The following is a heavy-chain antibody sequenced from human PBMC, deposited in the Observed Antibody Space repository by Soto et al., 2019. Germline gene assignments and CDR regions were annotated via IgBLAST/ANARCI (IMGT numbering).Heavy chain of an antibody. CDR1: GFTFSSYA. CDR2: IKQDGSEK. CDR3: ARDAVSANLYDYYGMDV. V-gene: IGHV3-7*03. D-gene: IGHD2-21*01. J-gene: IGHJ6*02. Sequence: QTGGSLRLSCAASGFTFSSYAMSWVRQAPGKGLEWVANIKQDGSEKNYVDSVKGRFTISRDNAKSSLYLQMNSLRAEDTAVYYCARDAVSANLYDYYGMDVWGQGTTVTVSS.